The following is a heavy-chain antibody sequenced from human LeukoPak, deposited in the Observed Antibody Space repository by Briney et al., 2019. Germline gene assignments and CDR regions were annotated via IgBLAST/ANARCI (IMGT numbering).Heavy chain of an antibody. CDR2: INHSGST. CDR1: GGSFSGYY. CDR3: ARVSRRAGAYYYYYMDV. Sequence: SETLSLTCAVYGGSFSGYYWSWIRQPPGKGLEWIGEINHSGSTNYNPSLKSRVTISVDTSKNQSSLKLSSVTAADTAVYYCARVSRRAGAYYYYYMDVWGKGTTVTVSS. J-gene: IGHJ6*03. D-gene: IGHD6-13*01. V-gene: IGHV4-34*01.